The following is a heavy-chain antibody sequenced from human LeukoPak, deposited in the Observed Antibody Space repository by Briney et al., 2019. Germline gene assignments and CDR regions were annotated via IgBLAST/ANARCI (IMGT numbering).Heavy chain of an antibody. CDR3: ARVFRPSLTVFIIRGAFDI. J-gene: IGHJ3*02. D-gene: IGHD3-3*01. V-gene: IGHV4-34*01. Sequence: SRVTISVDTSKNQFSLKLSSVTAADTAVYYCARVFRPSLTVFIIRGAFDIWGQGTMVTVSS.